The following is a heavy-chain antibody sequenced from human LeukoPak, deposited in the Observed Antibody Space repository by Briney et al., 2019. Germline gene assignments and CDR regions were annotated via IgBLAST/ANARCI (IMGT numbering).Heavy chain of an antibody. V-gene: IGHV4-31*03. J-gene: IGHJ4*02. CDR1: GGSISSGGYY. D-gene: IGHD1-14*01. Sequence: SETLSLTCTVSGGSISSGGYYWSWIRQHPGKGLEWIGYIHYSGSTYYNPSLKSRVTISVDTSKNQFSLKLSSVTAADTAVYYCARDRTARGMDVWGQGTLVTVSS. CDR3: ARDRTARGMDV. CDR2: IHYSGST.